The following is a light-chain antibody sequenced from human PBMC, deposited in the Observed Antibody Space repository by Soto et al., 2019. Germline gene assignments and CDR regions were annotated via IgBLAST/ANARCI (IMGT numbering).Light chain of an antibody. J-gene: IGKJ1*01. CDR2: GAS. CDR1: QSVSSSY. V-gene: IGKV3-20*01. Sequence: EIVLTQSPGTLSLSPGERATLSCRASQSVSSSYLAWYQQKPGQAPRLLIYGASSRATGIPDRFSGSGSGTDFTLTISSLESEDVAVYYCQQYNNWPPWTFGQGTKVEI. CDR3: QQYNNWPPWT.